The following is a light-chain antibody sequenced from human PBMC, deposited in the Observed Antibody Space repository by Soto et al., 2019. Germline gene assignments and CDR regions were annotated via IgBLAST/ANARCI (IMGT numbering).Light chain of an antibody. CDR2: GAS. CDR3: QQYGSSGT. CDR1: QSVSNNY. J-gene: IGKJ1*01. Sequence: IGLTLSPVTLSLSPGERATLSCRASQSVSNNYLAWYQPTPGQAPRLLIYGASNRATGIPDRFSGSGSGTVFTLTIRRLEPEDFAVYYCQQYGSSGTFGQGTKVDI. V-gene: IGKV3-20*01.